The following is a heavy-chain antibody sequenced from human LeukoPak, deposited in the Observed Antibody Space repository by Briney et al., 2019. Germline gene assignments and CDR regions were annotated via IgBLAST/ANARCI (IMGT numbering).Heavy chain of an antibody. D-gene: IGHD6-19*01. Sequence: KPGGSLRLSCVASGFTFSNYNMNWVRQAPGKGLEWVSSISSSSSSYIYYADSVKGRFTISRDNSKNTLFLQMNSLRAEDTAVYYCAKDVDPVHSSGWYDYWGQGTLVTVSS. CDR2: ISSSSSSYI. CDR3: AKDVDPVHSSGWYDY. V-gene: IGHV3-21*04. J-gene: IGHJ4*02. CDR1: GFTFSNYN.